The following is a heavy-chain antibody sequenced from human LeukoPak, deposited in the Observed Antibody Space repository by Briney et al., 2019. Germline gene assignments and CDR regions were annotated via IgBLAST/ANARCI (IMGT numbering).Heavy chain of an antibody. V-gene: IGHV4-31*03. J-gene: IGHJ4*02. CDR1: GGSISSGGYY. CDR2: INHSGTT. Sequence: PSETLSLTCTVSGGSISSGGYYWSWIRQHLGKGLEWIGYINHSGTTYYNPSLKSRVTISVDTSKNQFSLKLSSVTAADTAVYYCGGGAYYFDYWGQGTLVTVSS. CDR3: GGGAYYFDY. D-gene: IGHD3-16*01.